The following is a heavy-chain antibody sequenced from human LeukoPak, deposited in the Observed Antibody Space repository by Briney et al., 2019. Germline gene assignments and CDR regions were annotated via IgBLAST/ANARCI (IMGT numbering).Heavy chain of an antibody. J-gene: IGHJ2*01. D-gene: IGHD1-26*01. CDR2: ISDSGGRT. Sequence: GGSLRLSCAASGFTFSSYAMSWVRQAPGKGLEWVSAISDSGGRTYYADSVKGRFTISRDNSKNTLYLQMNSLRAEDTAVYYCAKDRSPSGSYIPWYFDLWGRGTLVTVSS. V-gene: IGHV3-23*01. CDR3: AKDRSPSGSYIPWYFDL. CDR1: GFTFSSYA.